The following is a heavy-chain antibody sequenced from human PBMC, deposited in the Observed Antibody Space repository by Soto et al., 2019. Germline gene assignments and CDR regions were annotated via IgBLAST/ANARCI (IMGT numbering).Heavy chain of an antibody. Sequence: QVQLVESGGGVVQPGRSLRLSCAASGFTFSSYGMHWVRQAPGKGLEGVAVIWYDGSNKYYADSVKGRFTISRDNSKNTLYLEMISLRAEDTAVYYCARDGYCSGGSCYSVPVFDYWGQGTLVTVST. CDR2: IWYDGSNK. CDR1: GFTFSSYG. D-gene: IGHD2-15*01. J-gene: IGHJ4*02. V-gene: IGHV3-33*01. CDR3: ARDGYCSGGSCYSVPVFDY.